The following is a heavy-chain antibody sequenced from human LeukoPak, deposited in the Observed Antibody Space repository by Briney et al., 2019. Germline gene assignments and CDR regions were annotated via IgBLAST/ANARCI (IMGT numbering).Heavy chain of an antibody. D-gene: IGHD5-18*01. J-gene: IGHJ4*02. CDR1: GGSFSGYY. CDR3: ARGLNTAMVPFDY. CDR2: INHSGST. V-gene: IGHV4-34*01. Sequence: SETLSLTCAVYGGSFSGYYWSWIRQPPGKGLEWIGEINHSGSTNYNPFLKSRVTISVDTSKNQFSLKLSSVTAADTAVYYCARGLNTAMVPFDYWGQGTLVTVSS.